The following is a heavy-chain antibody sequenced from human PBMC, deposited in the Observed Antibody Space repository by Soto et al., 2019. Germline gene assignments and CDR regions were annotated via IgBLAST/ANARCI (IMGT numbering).Heavy chain of an antibody. D-gene: IGHD1-1*01. V-gene: IGHV4-59*08. CDR1: GGSISDFY. J-gene: IGHJ4*02. CDR3: ASHPLNWSDADS. Sequence: NPSETLSLTCTVSGGSISDFYWSWIRQPPGKGLEWIGYIYYSGSTDYNPSLKGRVTISVDTSKNQFSLKLRSVTAADTGVYYCASHPLNWSDADSWGQGVLVTVSS. CDR2: IYYSGST.